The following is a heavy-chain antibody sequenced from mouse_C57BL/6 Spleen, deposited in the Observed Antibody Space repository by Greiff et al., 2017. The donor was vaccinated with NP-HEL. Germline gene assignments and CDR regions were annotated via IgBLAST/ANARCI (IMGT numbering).Heavy chain of an antibody. CDR3: AREGDEAWFAY. J-gene: IGHJ3*01. V-gene: IGHV1-18*01. Sequence: EVQLQQSGPELVKPGASVKIPCKASGYTFTDYNMDWVKQSHGKSLEWIGDINPNNGGTIYNQKFKGKATLTVDKSSSTAYMEIRSLTSEDTAVYYCAREGDEAWFAYWGQGTLVTVSA. CDR2: INPNNGGT. D-gene: IGHD3-3*01. CDR1: GYTFTDYN.